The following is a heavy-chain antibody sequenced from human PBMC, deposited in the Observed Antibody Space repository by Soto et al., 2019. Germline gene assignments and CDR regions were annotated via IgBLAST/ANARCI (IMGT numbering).Heavy chain of an antibody. CDR2: IIPMSATR. D-gene: IGHD3-3*01. CDR1: GGSFSSYA. V-gene: IGHV1-69*01. Sequence: QVQLVQSVAEVKKPGSSVKVSCKAPGGSFSSYAINWVRQAPGQGLEWMGGIIPMSATRTYAQKFQDRVTITADESSTKVYMELSSLQSEDTAVYYCARPIRYYDVWRDYPPFDYWGQGTLVTVSS. J-gene: IGHJ4*02. CDR3: ARPIRYYDVWRDYPPFDY.